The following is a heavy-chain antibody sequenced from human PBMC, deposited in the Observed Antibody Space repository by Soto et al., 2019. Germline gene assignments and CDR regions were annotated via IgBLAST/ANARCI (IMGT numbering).Heavy chain of an antibody. V-gene: IGHV4-31*03. Sequence: KASETLSLTCSVSGGSINSGGYFWSWIRQHPGKGLECIGYIYHSGITYYNPSLKSRVTISVDTSKNQFSLKLSSVTAADTAVYYCASLKPAAISDWFDPWGQGTLVTVSS. J-gene: IGHJ5*02. CDR3: ASLKPAAISDWFDP. D-gene: IGHD2-2*01. CDR1: GGSINSGGYF. CDR2: IYHSGIT.